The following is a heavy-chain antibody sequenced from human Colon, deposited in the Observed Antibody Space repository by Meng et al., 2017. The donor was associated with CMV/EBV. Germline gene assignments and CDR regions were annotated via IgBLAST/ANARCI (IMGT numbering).Heavy chain of an antibody. CDR1: GFTFDNYA. CDR2: IVGGGGSRT. J-gene: IGHJ4*02. Sequence: GESLKISCATSGFTFDNYAMSWVRQAPGKGLEWVSAIVGGGGSRTYYADSVKGRFTISRDNSMDTVYLQMDSLTAEDTAVYYCGKDGTDRDSGYFIDSWGQGTLVTVSS. CDR3: GKDGTDRDSGYFIDS. D-gene: IGHD3-9*01. V-gene: IGHV3-23*01.